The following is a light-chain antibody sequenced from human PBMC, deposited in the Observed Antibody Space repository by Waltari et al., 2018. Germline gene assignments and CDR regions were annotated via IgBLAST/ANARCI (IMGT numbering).Light chain of an antibody. CDR2: GAS. Sequence: EIVLTQSPGILSLAQGERATLSCRASQKISSIYLAWYQQNPGQAPRLLIYGASSRATGIPDRFSGSGTGADYTLTITRLEPEDFAMYYCQQYGSSPRTFGQGTKLEIK. J-gene: IGKJ2*01. V-gene: IGKV3-20*01. CDR3: QQYGSSPRT. CDR1: QKISSIY.